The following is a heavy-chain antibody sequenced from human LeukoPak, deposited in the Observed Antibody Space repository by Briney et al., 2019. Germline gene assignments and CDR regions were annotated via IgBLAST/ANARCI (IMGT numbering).Heavy chain of an antibody. V-gene: IGHV1-69*04. Sequence: SVKVSCKASGGTFSSYAISWVRQAPGQGLEWMGRIIPILGIANYAQKFQGRVTITADKSTSTAYMELSSLRSEDTAVYYCARAYCSGGSCYVTYFDYWGQGTLGTVSS. J-gene: IGHJ4*02. CDR1: GGTFSSYA. D-gene: IGHD2-15*01. CDR3: ARAYCSGGSCYVTYFDY. CDR2: IIPILGIA.